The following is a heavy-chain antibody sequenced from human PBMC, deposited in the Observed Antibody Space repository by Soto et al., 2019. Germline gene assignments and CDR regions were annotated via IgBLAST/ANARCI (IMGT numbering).Heavy chain of an antibody. CDR1: GFTFSSYG. CDR2: IWYDGSNK. CDR3: SREKYYYDSSGYYSTLGLDY. J-gene: IGHJ4*02. Sequence: GGSLRLSCAASGFTFSSYGMHWVRQAPGKGLEWVAVIWYDGSNKYYADSVKGRFTISRDNSKNTLYLQMNSLRADDTAVYYFSREKYYYDSSGYYSTLGLDYWGQGTLVTVSS. V-gene: IGHV3-33*01. D-gene: IGHD3-22*01.